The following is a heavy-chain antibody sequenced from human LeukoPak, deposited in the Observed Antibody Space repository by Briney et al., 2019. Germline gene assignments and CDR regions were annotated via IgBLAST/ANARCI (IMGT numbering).Heavy chain of an antibody. D-gene: IGHD3-10*01. CDR1: GYTFTSYG. CDR2: ISACNGNT. Sequence: VASVKVSCKASGYTFTSYGISWVRQAPGQGLEWMGWISACNGNTNYAQKLQGRVTMTTDTSTSTAYMELRSLRSDDTAVYYCARSPIITMVRGVIIALSDYYYYGMDVWGQGTTVTVSS. V-gene: IGHV1-18*01. J-gene: IGHJ6*02. CDR3: ARSPIITMVRGVIIALSDYYYYGMDV.